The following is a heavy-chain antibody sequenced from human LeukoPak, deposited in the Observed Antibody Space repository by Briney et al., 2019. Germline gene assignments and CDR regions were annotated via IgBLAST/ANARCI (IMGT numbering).Heavy chain of an antibody. Sequence: GGSLRLSCAASGFTFSSYAMSWVRQAPGKGLEWVSAISGSGGSTYYADSVKGRFTISRDNSKNTLYLQMNSLRAEDTAVYYCAKDLSQILWFGELSYYYGMDVWGQGTTVTVSS. J-gene: IGHJ6*02. V-gene: IGHV3-23*01. D-gene: IGHD3-10*01. CDR2: ISGSGGST. CDR3: AKDLSQILWFGELSYYYGMDV. CDR1: GFTFSSYA.